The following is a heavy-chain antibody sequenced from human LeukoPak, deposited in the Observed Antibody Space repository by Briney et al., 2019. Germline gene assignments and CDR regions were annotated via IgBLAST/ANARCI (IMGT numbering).Heavy chain of an antibody. Sequence: SVKVSCKASGFTFNRSAVQWVRQARGQRLEWIGWIVVGSGYTNYAQKFQERVTITRDMSTSTVYMELSSLRSEDTAVYYCAADTYYYDSSGPPYYFDYWGQGTLVTVSS. D-gene: IGHD3-22*01. CDR2: IVVGSGYT. J-gene: IGHJ4*02. CDR1: GFTFNRSA. V-gene: IGHV1-58*01. CDR3: AADTYYYDSSGPPYYFDY.